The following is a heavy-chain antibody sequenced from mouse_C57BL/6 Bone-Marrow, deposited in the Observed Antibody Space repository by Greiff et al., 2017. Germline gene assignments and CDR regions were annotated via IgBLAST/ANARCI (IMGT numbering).Heavy chain of an antibody. D-gene: IGHD1-1*01. CDR2: IDPSDSYT. V-gene: IGHV1-69*01. CDR1: GYTFTSYW. J-gene: IGHJ1*03. CDR3: ARDNYGRSYWYFDV. Sequence: QVQLQQSGAELVMPGASVKLSCKASGYTFTSYWMHWVKQRPGQGLEWIGEIDPSDSYTNYNQKFKGKSTLTVYKSSSTAYMQLSSLTSEDSAVYYCARDNYGRSYWYFDVWGTGTTVTVSS.